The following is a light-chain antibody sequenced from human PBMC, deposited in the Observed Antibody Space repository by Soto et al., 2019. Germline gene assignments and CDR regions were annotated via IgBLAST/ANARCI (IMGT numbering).Light chain of an antibody. CDR3: QCYSDPPPAV. J-gene: IGKJ3*01. V-gene: IGKV3D-15*01. Sequence: EKVMTQSPATLSVSPGERATLSCRASQGISSDLAWYQQKPGQAPRLLIYGASTRATGIPARVSGSGSGTEFTLTISSLQSEDFAVYYCQCYSDPPPAVFGPGTKVEIK. CDR1: QGISSD. CDR2: GAS.